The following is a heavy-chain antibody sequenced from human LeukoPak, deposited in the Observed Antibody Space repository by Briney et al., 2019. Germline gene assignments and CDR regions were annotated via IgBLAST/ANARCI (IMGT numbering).Heavy chain of an antibody. CDR1: GESFSGYY. CDR2: INHGGSA. CDR3: ARPPDFGDYALRTVWYFDL. V-gene: IGHV4-34*01. J-gene: IGHJ2*01. D-gene: IGHD4-17*01. Sequence: SETLSLTCAVYGESFSGYYWTWIRQPPGKGLEWIGEINHGGSANYNPSLKSRVTISVDTSKNQFSLKLSSVIAADTAVYYCARPPDFGDYALRTVWYFDLWGRGTLVSVSS.